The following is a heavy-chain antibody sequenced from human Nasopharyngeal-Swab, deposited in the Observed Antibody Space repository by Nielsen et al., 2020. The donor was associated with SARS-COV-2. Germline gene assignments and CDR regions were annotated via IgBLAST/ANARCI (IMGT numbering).Heavy chain of an antibody. J-gene: IGHJ3*02. D-gene: IGHD3/OR15-3a*01. CDR1: GYTFITYG. CDR3: ARGREDYGFWPGNPQDAFDI. V-gene: IGHV1-18*01. Sequence: ASVKVSCKASGYTFITYGITWVRQAPGQGLEWMGWISTYNGDTNYAQKVQGRVTMTTETSTRTAYMELRSLRSDDTAVYYCARGREDYGFWPGNPQDAFDIWGQGTTVTVSP. CDR2: ISTYNGDT.